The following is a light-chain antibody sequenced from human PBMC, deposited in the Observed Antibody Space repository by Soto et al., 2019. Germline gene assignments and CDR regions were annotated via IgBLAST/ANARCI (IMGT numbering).Light chain of an antibody. CDR2: EVN. CDR3: ASFRSGTILV. CDR1: RSDIGDSNF. V-gene: IGLV2-14*01. Sequence: QSVLTQPASVSGSPGQSVTISCTGPRSDIGDSNFISWYQHSPGKAPRLLIYEVNNRPSGVSKRFSGSKAGNTASLTISGLLDDDEADYFCASFRSGTILVFGSGTTVTV. J-gene: IGLJ1*01.